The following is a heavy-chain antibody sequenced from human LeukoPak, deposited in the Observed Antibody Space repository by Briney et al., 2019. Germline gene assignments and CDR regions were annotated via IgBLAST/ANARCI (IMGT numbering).Heavy chain of an antibody. D-gene: IGHD2-21*02. CDR1: GFTFSDYY. Sequence: GGSLRLSCAVSGFTFSDYYMSWIRQAPGKGLEWVSYISSSGSTIYYADSVKGRFTISRDNAKNSLYLQMNSLRAEDTAVYYCARASVVTAAFDPWGQGTLVTVSS. CDR2: ISSSGSTI. V-gene: IGHV3-11*04. J-gene: IGHJ5*02. CDR3: ARASVVTAAFDP.